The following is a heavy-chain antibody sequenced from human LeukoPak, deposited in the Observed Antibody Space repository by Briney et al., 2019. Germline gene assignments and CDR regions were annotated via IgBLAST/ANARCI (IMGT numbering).Heavy chain of an antibody. V-gene: IGHV1-2*02. CDR3: ARVGYCSTTSCSPTRWFDP. J-gene: IGHJ5*02. D-gene: IGHD2-2*01. Sequence: ASVKVSCKASGYTFTDYYMHWVRQAPGQGLEWMGWINSNSGGTSYAQKFQGRVTMTRDTSISTAYMELRRLTSDDTAVYYCARVGYCSTTSCSPTRWFDPWGQGPLVTVSS. CDR1: GYTFTDYY. CDR2: INSNSGGT.